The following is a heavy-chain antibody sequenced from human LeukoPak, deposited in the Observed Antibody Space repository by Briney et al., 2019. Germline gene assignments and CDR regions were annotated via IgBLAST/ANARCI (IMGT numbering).Heavy chain of an antibody. Sequence: QPGGSLRLSCAASGFTFSSYWMSWVRQAPGKGQEWVANIKQDGREKYYVDSVKGRFTISRDNAKNSLYLRMNSLRAEDTAVYYCARVSRLTGYYFRYFDYWGQGTLVTVSS. CDR2: IKQDGREK. CDR3: ARVSRLTGYYFRYFDY. D-gene: IGHD3-9*01. V-gene: IGHV3-7*01. J-gene: IGHJ4*02. CDR1: GFTFSSYW.